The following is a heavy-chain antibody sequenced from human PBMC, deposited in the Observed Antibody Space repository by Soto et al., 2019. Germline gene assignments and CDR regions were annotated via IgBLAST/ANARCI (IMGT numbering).Heavy chain of an antibody. Sequence: SETLSLTCTVSGGSIRSYYWSWIRQPPGKGLEWIGYIYYSGSTNYNPSLKSRVTISVDTSKNQFPLNLSSVTAADTAVYYCARRYSSGFDFWGQGTLVTVSS. V-gene: IGHV4-59*08. CDR2: IYYSGST. D-gene: IGHD6-19*01. J-gene: IGHJ4*02. CDR3: ARRYSSGFDF. CDR1: GGSIRSYY.